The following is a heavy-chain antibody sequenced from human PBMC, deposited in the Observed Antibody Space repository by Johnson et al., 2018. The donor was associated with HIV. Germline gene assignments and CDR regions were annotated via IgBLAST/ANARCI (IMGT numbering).Heavy chain of an antibody. V-gene: IGHV3-20*04. CDR3: AKVSSWYFLRAFDI. J-gene: IGHJ3*02. CDR2: INWNGGST. CDR1: GFTFDEYG. Sequence: VQLVESGGNVERPGGSLRLSCAASGFTFDEYGMSWVRQAPGKGLAWVSGINWNGGSTGYADSVKGRFTISRDNSKNTLYLQMNSLRAEDTAVYYCAKVSSWYFLRAFDIWGQGTMVTVSS. D-gene: IGHD6-13*01.